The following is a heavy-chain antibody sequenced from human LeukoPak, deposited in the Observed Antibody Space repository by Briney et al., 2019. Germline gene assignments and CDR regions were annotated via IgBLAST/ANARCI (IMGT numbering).Heavy chain of an antibody. V-gene: IGHV3-48*03. Sequence: PGGSLRLSCAASGFTFSSYEMNWVRQAPGKGLEWVSYISSSGSTIYYADSVKGRFTISRDNSKKTLYLQLNSLRAEDTAVYYCARGLDNYGSGSSDWGQGTLVTVSS. J-gene: IGHJ1*01. CDR1: GFTFSSYE. D-gene: IGHD3-10*01. CDR3: ARGLDNYGSGSSD. CDR2: ISSSGSTI.